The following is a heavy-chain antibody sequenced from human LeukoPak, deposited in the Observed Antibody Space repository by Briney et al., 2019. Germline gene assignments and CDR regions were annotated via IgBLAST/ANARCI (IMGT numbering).Heavy chain of an antibody. CDR1: GFTFSNYW. CDR2: IKYDGSEK. D-gene: IGHD3-10*01. V-gene: IGHV3-7*04. J-gene: IGHJ4*02. CDR3: ARGLLWFGESYYFDY. Sequence: GGSLRLSCEASGFTFSNYWMSWVRQAPGKGLEWVANIKYDGSEKYYVDSVKGRFTISRDNGKNSLYVQMNSLSVEDTAVYYCARGLLWFGESYYFDYWGQGTLVTVSS.